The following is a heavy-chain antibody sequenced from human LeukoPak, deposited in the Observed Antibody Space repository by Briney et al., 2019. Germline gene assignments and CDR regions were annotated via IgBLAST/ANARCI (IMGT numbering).Heavy chain of an antibody. CDR2: ISSSGSTI. Sequence: PGGSLRLSCAASGFTFSSYGMHWVRQAPGKGLEWVSYISSSGSTIYYADSVKGRFTISRDNAKNSLYLQMNSLRAEDTAVYYCARAREDDYGDYVYYYGMDVWGQGTTVTVSS. CDR1: GFTFSSYG. V-gene: IGHV3-48*04. D-gene: IGHD4-17*01. CDR3: ARAREDDYGDYVYYYGMDV. J-gene: IGHJ6*02.